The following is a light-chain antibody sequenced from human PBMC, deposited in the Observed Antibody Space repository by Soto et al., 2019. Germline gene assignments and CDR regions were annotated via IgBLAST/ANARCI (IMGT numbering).Light chain of an antibody. Sequence: DIQMNQSPSSLSASVGDRVTITCRASLNIGDSLSWFQQKAGKPPTXXXYGASALQSGVPVRFSVSASGTDFTLTIRNMQTEDFATYYCLQTYNLPRTFGQGTKVDIK. V-gene: IGKV1-39*01. CDR2: GAS. CDR1: LNIGDS. J-gene: IGKJ1*01. CDR3: LQTYNLPRT.